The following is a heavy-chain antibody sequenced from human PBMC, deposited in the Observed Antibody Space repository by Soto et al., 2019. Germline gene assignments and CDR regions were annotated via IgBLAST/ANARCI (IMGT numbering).Heavy chain of an antibody. J-gene: IGHJ4*02. CDR3: ARGPPFH. V-gene: IGHV4-59*12. Sequence: TWETLSLTCTVSGCSISSYYLSWIRQPPGKGLEWIGYIYYSGSTNYNPSLKSRVTISVETSKNQFSLKLSSVTAADTAVYYCARGPPFHWGQGTLVTVPS. CDR1: GCSISSYY. CDR2: IYYSGST. D-gene: IGHD3-16*01.